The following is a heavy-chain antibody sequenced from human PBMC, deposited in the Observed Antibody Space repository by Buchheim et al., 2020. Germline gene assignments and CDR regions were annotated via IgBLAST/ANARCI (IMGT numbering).Heavy chain of an antibody. CDR2: INHSGST. V-gene: IGHV4-34*01. CDR3: ARGLIIAVAGTETYYFDY. CDR1: GGSFSGYY. J-gene: IGHJ4*02. Sequence: QVQLQQWGAGLLKPSETLSLTCAVYGGSFSGYYWSWIRQPPGKGLEWIGEINHSGSTNYNPSLKSRVTISVDTSKNQFSLKLSSVTAADTAVYYCARGLIIAVAGTETYYFDYWGQGTL. D-gene: IGHD6-19*01.